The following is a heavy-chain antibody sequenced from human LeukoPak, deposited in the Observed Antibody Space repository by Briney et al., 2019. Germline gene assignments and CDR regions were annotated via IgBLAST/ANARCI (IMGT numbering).Heavy chain of an antibody. CDR2: ISGNNDNP. CDR1: GYTFSNFG. CDR3: ARDGTSTDDY. V-gene: IGHV1-18*01. Sequence: GASVRVSCKTSGYTFSNFGINWVRQAPGQGLEWTGWISGNNDNPNYGQKFQGRFTVTTDSSTSTAYMELRNLRFDDTAVYYCARDGTSTDDYWGQGTLVTVSS. D-gene: IGHD2-2*01. J-gene: IGHJ4*02.